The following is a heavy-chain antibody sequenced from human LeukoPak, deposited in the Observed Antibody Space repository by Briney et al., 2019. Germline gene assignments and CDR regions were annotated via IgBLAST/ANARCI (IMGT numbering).Heavy chain of an antibody. CDR1: GGSFSGYY. V-gene: IGHV4-34*01. CDR3: ARGVIDIVVVPAAMDYYYYGMDV. CDR2: INHSGST. Sequence: SETLSLTCAVYGGSFSGYYWSWIRQPPGKGLEWIGEINHSGSTNYNPSLKSRVTISVDTSKNQFSLKLSSVTAADTAVYYCARGVIDIVVVPAAMDYYYYGMDVWGQGTTVTVSS. D-gene: IGHD2-2*01. J-gene: IGHJ6*02.